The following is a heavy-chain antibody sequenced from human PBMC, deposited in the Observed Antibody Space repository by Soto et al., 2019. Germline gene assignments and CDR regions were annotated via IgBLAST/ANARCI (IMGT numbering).Heavy chain of an antibody. CDR2: IYYSGST. D-gene: IGHD3-10*01. CDR3: ARNIWFGELSPGYMDV. CDR1: GGSISSSSYY. V-gene: IGHV4-39*01. J-gene: IGHJ6*03. Sequence: SETLSLTCTVSGGSISSSSYYWGWIRQPPGKGLEWIGSIYYSGSTYYNPSLKSRVTISVDTSKNQFSLKLSSVTAADTAVYYCARNIWFGELSPGYMDVWGKGTTVTVSS.